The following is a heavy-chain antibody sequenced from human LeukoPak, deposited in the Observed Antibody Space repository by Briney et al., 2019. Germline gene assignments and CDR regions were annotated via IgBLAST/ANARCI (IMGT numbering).Heavy chain of an antibody. V-gene: IGHV3-7*03. CDR3: ARSVEEGYCSESSCYAGY. D-gene: IGHD2-2*01. CDR2: IKQDQSEK. J-gene: IGHJ4*02. Sequence: GGSLRLACVASGFTFTNYWMTWVRQAPGKGLEWVANIKQDQSEKWYVASVKGRFTVSRDNAKNSMYLQMNSLRAEDTAIYYCARSVEEGYCSESSCYAGYWGRGTLVTVSS. CDR1: GFTFTNYW.